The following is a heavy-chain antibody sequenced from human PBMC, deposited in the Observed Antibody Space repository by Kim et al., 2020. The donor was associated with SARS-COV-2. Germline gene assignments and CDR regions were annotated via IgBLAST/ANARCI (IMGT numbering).Heavy chain of an antibody. J-gene: IGHJ6*02. Sequence: SVKVSCKTSGDTLTSYAISWVRQAPGQGLEWMGGIIASNGSSNYAQNFQGRVTITADESTNTVYMDLRTLRSEDTAVYYCARVKPSGGSSKYFYYYALDAWGQGTPVTVSS. D-gene: IGHD2-15*01. CDR3: ARVKPSGGSSKYFYYYALDA. CDR2: IIASNGSS. V-gene: IGHV1-69*13. CDR1: GDTLTSYA.